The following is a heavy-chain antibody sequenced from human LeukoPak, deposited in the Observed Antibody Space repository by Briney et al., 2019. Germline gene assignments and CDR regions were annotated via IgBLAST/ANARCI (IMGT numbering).Heavy chain of an antibody. Sequence: ASVKVSCKASGYTFTSYGISWVRQAPGQGLEWMGWINTNTGNPTYAQGFTGRFVFSLDTSVSTAYLQISSLKTEDTAVYYCARDRTLFDYWGQGTLVTVSS. CDR3: ARDRTLFDY. D-gene: IGHD1-14*01. CDR2: INTNTGNP. J-gene: IGHJ4*02. V-gene: IGHV7-4-1*02. CDR1: GYTFTSYG.